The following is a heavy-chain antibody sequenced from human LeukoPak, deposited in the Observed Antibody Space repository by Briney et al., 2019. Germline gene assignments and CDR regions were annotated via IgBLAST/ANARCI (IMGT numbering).Heavy chain of an antibody. CDR2: MNPNSGNT. Sequence: ASVKVSCKASGYTFTSYDINWVRQATGQGLEWMGSMNPNSGNTGYAQKFQGRVTMTRNTSISTAYMELSSLRSEDTAVYYCARGTKTYYYDSSGYLTVDYWGQGTLVTVSS. V-gene: IGHV1-8*01. CDR3: ARGTKTYYYDSSGYLTVDY. J-gene: IGHJ4*02. CDR1: GYTFTSYD. D-gene: IGHD3-22*01.